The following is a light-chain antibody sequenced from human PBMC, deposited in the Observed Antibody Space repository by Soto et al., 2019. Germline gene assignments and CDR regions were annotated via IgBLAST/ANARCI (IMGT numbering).Light chain of an antibody. CDR3: SSYTNISTLEI. V-gene: IGLV2-14*01. CDR1: SSDIGSYDF. CDR2: EVR. Sequence: QSALTQPASVSGSPGQSITISCTGTSSDIGSYDFVSWYQHHPDKAPKLLIFEVRNRPSGISHRFSGSKSGNTASLTISGLHTEDEADYYCSSYTNISTLEIFGGGTKLTVL. J-gene: IGLJ2*01.